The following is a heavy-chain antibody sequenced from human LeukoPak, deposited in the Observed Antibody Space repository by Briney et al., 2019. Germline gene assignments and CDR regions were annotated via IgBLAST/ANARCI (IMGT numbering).Heavy chain of an antibody. J-gene: IGHJ4*02. CDR3: ARGSGIGDFWSGYYNY. CDR1: GYTFTGYY. D-gene: IGHD3-3*01. CDR2: IYPNSGGT. V-gene: IGHV1-2*02. Sequence: ASVKVSCKASGYTFTGYYMHWVRQAPGQGLEWMGWIYPNSGGTNYAQKFQGRVTMTRDTSISTAYMELSRLRSDDTAVYYCARGSGIGDFWSGYYNYWGQGTLVTVSS.